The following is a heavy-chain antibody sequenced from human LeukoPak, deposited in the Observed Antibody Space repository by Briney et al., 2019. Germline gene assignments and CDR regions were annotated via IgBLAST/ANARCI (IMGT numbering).Heavy chain of an antibody. CDR2: ISSSGSTI. CDR1: GFTFSSYE. J-gene: IGHJ4*02. CDR3: ARVAGGTYYPDY. D-gene: IGHD3-16*01. Sequence: PGGSLSLSCAASGFTFSSYEMNWVRQAPGKGLEWVSYISSSGSTIYYADSVKGRFTISRDNAKNTLYLQMNSLTAEDTAVYYCARVAGGTYYPDYWGQGTLVTVSS. V-gene: IGHV3-48*03.